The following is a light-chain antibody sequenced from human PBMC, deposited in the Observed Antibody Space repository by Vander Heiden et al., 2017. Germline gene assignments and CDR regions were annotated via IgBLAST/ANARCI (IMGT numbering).Light chain of an antibody. Sequence: DIVMTQTPDSLAVSLGERATINCKSSQGVLYSSNNKNYLAWYQQKPVQPPKLLIYWASTRESGVPDRFSGSGSGTDFTLTISSLQAEDVAVYYCQQYYSTPPYTFGQGTKLEIK. CDR1: QGVLYSSNNKNY. CDR3: QQYYSTPPYT. V-gene: IGKV4-1*01. CDR2: WAS. J-gene: IGKJ2*01.